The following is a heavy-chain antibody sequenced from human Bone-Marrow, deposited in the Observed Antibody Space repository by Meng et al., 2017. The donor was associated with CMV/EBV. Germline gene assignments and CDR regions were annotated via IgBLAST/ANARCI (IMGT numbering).Heavy chain of an antibody. CDR2: FDPSDSYT. J-gene: IGHJ5*02. CDR3: ARMSSGWNLGWFDP. CDR1: VYRITPYW. Sequence: SVYRITPYWITWVRQLPGKGLEWMGRFDPSDSYTNSSPSFEGHVTFSADRTISTAYLQWSSLKASDTAMYYCARMSSGWNLGWFDPWGQGTLVTVSS. V-gene: IGHV5-10-1*01. D-gene: IGHD6-19*01.